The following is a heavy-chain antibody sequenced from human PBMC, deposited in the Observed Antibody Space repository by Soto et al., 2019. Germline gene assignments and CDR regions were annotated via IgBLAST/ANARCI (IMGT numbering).Heavy chain of an antibody. V-gene: IGHV3-23*01. CDR3: AKDIGVVVTAPTPSVHHYYYGMDV. CDR2: ISGSGGST. CDR1: GFTFSSYA. D-gene: IGHD2-21*02. J-gene: IGHJ6*02. Sequence: EVQLLESGGGLVQPGGSLRLSCAASGFTFSSYAMSWVRQAPGKGLEWVSAISGSGGSTYYADSVKGRFTISRDNSKNTLYLQMNSLRAEDTAVYYCAKDIGVVVTAPTPSVHHYYYGMDVWGQGTTVTVSS.